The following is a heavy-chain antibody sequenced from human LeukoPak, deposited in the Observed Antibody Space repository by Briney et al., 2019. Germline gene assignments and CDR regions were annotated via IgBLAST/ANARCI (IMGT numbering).Heavy chain of an antibody. D-gene: IGHD3-10*01. CDR2: IYANGST. V-gene: IGHV3-53*01. CDR3: ARDGDYYGPRIDY. CDR1: GFTLRVNY. Sequence: PGGSLGLSCAASGFTLRVNYMTWVRQAPGKGLEWVSVIYANGSTYYPDSVKGRFTISRDNSKSSLYLQMNSLRAEDTAVYYCARDGDYYGPRIDYWGQGTLVTVSS. J-gene: IGHJ4*02.